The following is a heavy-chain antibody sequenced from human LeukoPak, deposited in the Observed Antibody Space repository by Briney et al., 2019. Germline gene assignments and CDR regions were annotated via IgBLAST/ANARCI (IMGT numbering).Heavy chain of an antibody. V-gene: IGHV3-43D*03. CDR2: ISWDGGST. Sequence: GGSLRLSCAASGFTFDDYAMHWVRQAPGKGLEWVSLISWDGGSTYYADSVKGRFTISRDNSKNSLYLQMNSLRAKDMALYYCAKSSPFYDSSGYPRFDAFDIWGQGTMVTVSS. D-gene: IGHD3-22*01. J-gene: IGHJ3*02. CDR1: GFTFDDYA. CDR3: AKSSPFYDSSGYPRFDAFDI.